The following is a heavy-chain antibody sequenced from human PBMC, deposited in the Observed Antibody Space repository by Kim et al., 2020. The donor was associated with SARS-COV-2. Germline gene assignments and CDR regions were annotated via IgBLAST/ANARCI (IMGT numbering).Heavy chain of an antibody. CDR3: ARCYGSGSYYKHYYYGMDV. CDR2: ISAYNGNT. Sequence: ASVKVSCKASGYTFTSYGISWVRQAPGQGLEWMGWISAYNGNTNYAQKLQGRVTMTTDTSTSTAYMELRSLRSDDTAVYYCARCYGSGSYYKHYYYGMDVWGPGATVTVSS. D-gene: IGHD3-10*01. CDR1: GYTFTSYG. J-gene: IGHJ6*01. V-gene: IGHV1-18*01.